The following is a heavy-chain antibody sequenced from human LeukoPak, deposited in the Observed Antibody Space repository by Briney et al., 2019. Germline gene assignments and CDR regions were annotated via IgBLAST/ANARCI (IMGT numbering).Heavy chain of an antibody. CDR3: ARRTGATGLDY. V-gene: IGHV4-59*12. CDR1: GGSISSYY. J-gene: IGHJ4*02. Sequence: PETLSLTCTVSGGSISSYYWSWIRQPPGKGLEWIGSIYHSGSTNYNPSLKSRVTMSVDTSKNQFSLKLSSVTAADTAVYYCARRTGATGLDYWGQGTLVTVSS. CDR2: IYHSGST. D-gene: IGHD1-14*01.